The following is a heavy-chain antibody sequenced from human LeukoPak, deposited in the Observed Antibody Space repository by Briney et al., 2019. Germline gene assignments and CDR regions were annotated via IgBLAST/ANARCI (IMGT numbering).Heavy chain of an antibody. CDR2: ISYDGSNK. Sequence: PGRSLRLSCAASGFTFRSYGMHWVRQAPGKGLEWVAFISYDGSNKYYADSVKGRFTISRDNSKNTLYLQMNSLRAEDTAVYYCARVLNYYDSSGYYFSYWGQGTLVTVSS. CDR1: GFTFRSYG. V-gene: IGHV3-30*03. J-gene: IGHJ4*02. CDR3: ARVLNYYDSSGYYFSY. D-gene: IGHD3-22*01.